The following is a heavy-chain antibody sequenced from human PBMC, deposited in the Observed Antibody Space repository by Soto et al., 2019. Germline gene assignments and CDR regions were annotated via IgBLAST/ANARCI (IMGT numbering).Heavy chain of an antibody. CDR2: ISAYNGNT. V-gene: IGHV1-18*01. CDR1: GYTFTSYG. D-gene: IGHD6-13*01. CDR3: AIDYSSSWYFGYFQH. J-gene: IGHJ1*01. Sequence: QVPLVQSGAEVKKPGASVKVSCKASGYTFTSYGISWVRQAPGQGLEWMGWISAYNGNTNYAQKLQGRVTMTTDTSTSTAYMELRSLRSDDTAVYYCAIDYSSSWYFGYFQHWGQGTLVTVSS.